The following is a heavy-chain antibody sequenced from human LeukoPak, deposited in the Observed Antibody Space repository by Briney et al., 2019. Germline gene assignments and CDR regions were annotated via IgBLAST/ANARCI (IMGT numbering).Heavy chain of an antibody. CDR3: VREARGYHYTYFDY. Sequence: GGSLRLSCTASGFPLGSRDMHWVRQSPGQGLEWVAAVSSGFHAFFADSVQGRFTVSREDARNSLYLQMNSLRAGDTAVYYCVREARGYHYTYFDYWGQGTLVTVSS. CDR1: GFPLGSRD. J-gene: IGHJ4*02. V-gene: IGHV3-13*01. D-gene: IGHD5-18*01. CDR2: VSSGFHA.